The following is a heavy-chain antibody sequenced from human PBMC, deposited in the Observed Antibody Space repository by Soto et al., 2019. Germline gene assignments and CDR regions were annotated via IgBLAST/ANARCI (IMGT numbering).Heavy chain of an antibody. CDR2: ISSSGSYT. CDR3: ARDHPPYCSGGSCYVRWVAY. Sequence: QVQLVESGGGLVKPGGSLRLSCAASGITFSDYYMSWIRQAPGKGLEWVSYISSSGSYTYYADSVKDRFTISRDNAKNSVYLQMNRLRAEDTAVYYCARDHPPYCSGGSCYVRWVAYWGQGTLVTVSS. CDR1: GITFSDYY. V-gene: IGHV3-11*06. D-gene: IGHD2-15*01. J-gene: IGHJ4*02.